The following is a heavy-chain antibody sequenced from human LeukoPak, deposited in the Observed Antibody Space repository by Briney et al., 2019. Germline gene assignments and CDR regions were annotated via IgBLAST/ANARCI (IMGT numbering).Heavy chain of an antibody. V-gene: IGHV4-59*01. J-gene: IGHJ4*02. CDR1: GGSLSSYY. CDR3: VRGSGYDWESFYDY. Sequence: SETLSLTCTVSGGSLSSYYWSWLRQPPGKGMEWIGYIYYSGSTNYNPSLKSRVTISVDTSKNQFSLKLSSVTAADTAVYYCVRGSGYDWESFYDYWGQGILVTVSS. D-gene: IGHD5-12*01. CDR2: IYYSGST.